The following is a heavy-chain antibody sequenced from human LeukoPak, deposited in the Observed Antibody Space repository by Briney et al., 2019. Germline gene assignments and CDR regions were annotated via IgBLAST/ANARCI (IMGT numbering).Heavy chain of an antibody. V-gene: IGHV1-69*04. J-gene: IGHJ4*02. D-gene: IGHD3-16*02. Sequence: SVKVSCKASGGTFSSYAISWVRQAPGQGLEWMGRIIPIFGIANYAQKFQGRVTITADKSTSTAYMELSSLRSEDTAVYYRARDLPFGGVIADYYFDYWGQGTLVTVSS. CDR3: ARDLPFGGVIADYYFDY. CDR2: IIPIFGIA. CDR1: GGTFSSYA.